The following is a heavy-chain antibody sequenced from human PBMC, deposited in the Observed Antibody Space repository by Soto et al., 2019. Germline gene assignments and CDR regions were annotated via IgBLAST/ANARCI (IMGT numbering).Heavy chain of an antibody. CDR3: AGLTTSWGYYYMDV. CDR1: GGSISSYY. CDR2: IYYSGST. V-gene: IGHV4-59*08. J-gene: IGHJ6*03. Sequence: ASETPSLTCTVSGGSISSYYWSWIRQPPGKGLEWIGYIYYSGSTNYNPSLKSRVTISVDTSKNQFSLKLSSVTAADTAVYYCAGLTTSWGYYYMDVWGKGTTVTVSS. D-gene: IGHD3-16*01.